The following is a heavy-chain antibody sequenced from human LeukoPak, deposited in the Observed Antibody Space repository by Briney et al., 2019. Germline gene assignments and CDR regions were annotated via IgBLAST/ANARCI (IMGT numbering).Heavy chain of an antibody. CDR3: ARARWLLPPGY. Sequence: GASVKVSCKASGYTFTSYDINWVRQATGQGLEWMGWMNPNSGNTGYAQKLQGRVTMTTDTSTSTAYMELRSLRSDDTAVYYCARARWLLPPGYWGQGTLVTVSS. J-gene: IGHJ4*02. CDR2: MNPNSGNT. CDR1: GYTFTSYD. V-gene: IGHV1-8*01. D-gene: IGHD3-22*01.